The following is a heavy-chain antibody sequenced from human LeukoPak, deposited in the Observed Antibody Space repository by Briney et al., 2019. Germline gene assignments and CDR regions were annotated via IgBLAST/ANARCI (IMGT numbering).Heavy chain of an antibody. CDR3: ARELAIAVAGFDY. D-gene: IGHD6-19*01. J-gene: IGHJ4*02. CDR1: GGTFISYA. Sequence: SVKVSCTASGGTFISYAISWVRQAPGQGLEWMGRIIPILGIANYAQKFQGRVTITADKSTSTAYMELSSLRSEDTAVYYCARELAIAVAGFDYWGQGTLVTVSS. CDR2: IIPILGIA. V-gene: IGHV1-69*04.